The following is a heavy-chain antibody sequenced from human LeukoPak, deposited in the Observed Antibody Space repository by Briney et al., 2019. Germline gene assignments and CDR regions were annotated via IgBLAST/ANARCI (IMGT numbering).Heavy chain of an antibody. V-gene: IGHV1-2*02. J-gene: IGHJ4*02. CDR3: ARDRDYSNTERGFDY. D-gene: IGHD4-11*01. CDR2: INPNSGET. Sequence: ASVKVSCKTSGYTFTDYYIHGVRQAPGQGLEWMGWINPNSGETNSAQKFQGRVTMTGDTSISTAYMELRGVTSDDTAVYYCARDRDYSNTERGFDYWGQGTLVTVSS. CDR1: GYTFTDYY.